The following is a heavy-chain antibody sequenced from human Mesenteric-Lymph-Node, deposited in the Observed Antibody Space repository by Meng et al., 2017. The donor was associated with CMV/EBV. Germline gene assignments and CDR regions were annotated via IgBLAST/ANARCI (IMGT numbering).Heavy chain of an antibody. J-gene: IGHJ4*02. CDR2: INPNSGGT. D-gene: IGHD3-10*01. Sequence: HWLRQVPGQGLEWMGRINPNSGGTRYAQKFQGRVTMTRDTSIATAYMELRGLTSGDTAVYFCAKGKDSDYGSGTYMVDYWGQGTLVTVSS. V-gene: IGHV1-2*06. CDR3: AKGKDSDYGSGTYMVDY.